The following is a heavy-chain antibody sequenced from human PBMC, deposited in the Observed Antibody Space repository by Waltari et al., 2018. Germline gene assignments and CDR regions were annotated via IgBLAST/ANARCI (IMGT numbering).Heavy chain of an antibody. CDR1: GLSFSNYW. CDR3: TRGGRDSSWYWRD. CDR2: IKQDGSEK. V-gene: IGHV3-7*01. D-gene: IGHD6-13*01. J-gene: IGHJ4*02. Sequence: EVQLVESGGGLAQPGGSLRLSCAASGLSFSNYWMTWVRQASGKGPEWVANIKQDGSEKCYMDSVKGRFTISRENAKNSLYLQMNNLRVEDTAVYYCTRGGRDSSWYWRDWGQGTLVTVSS.